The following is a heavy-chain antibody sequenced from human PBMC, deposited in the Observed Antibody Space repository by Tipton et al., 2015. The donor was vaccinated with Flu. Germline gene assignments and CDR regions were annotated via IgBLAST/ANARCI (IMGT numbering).Heavy chain of an antibody. CDR3: AKPSTTVTTPFFDY. V-gene: IGHV3-9*01. CDR1: GFTFDDYA. Sequence: QLVQSGGGLVQPGRSLRLSCAASGFTFDDYAMHWVRQASGKGLEWVSRISWNSDDLGYADSVKGRFTISRDNAKNSLYLQMNNLRPEDTALYYCAKPSTTVTTPFFDYWGHGTLVTVSS. CDR2: ISWNSDDL. J-gene: IGHJ4*01. D-gene: IGHD4-11*01.